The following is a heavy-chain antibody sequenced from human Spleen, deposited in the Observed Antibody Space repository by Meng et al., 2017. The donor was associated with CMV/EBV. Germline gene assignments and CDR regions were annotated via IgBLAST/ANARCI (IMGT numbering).Heavy chain of an antibody. V-gene: IGHV3-48*04. CDR3: ATVSGGRNTPFDN. J-gene: IGHJ4*02. CDR2: ITSSSNSI. D-gene: IGHD6-19*01. Sequence: GGSLRLSCVASGSRFSDYSMNWVRQAPGKGLEWVSFITSSSNSIYYVDSVKGRFTISRDNAKDSLYLQMNSLRVEDTAVYYCATVSGGRNTPFDNWGQGTLVTVSS. CDR1: GSRFSDYS.